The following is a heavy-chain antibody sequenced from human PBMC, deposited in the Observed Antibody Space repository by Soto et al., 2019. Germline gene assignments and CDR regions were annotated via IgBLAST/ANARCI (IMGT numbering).Heavy chain of an antibody. D-gene: IGHD3-22*01. Sequence: GGSLRLSCAASGFTFSSYAMHWVRQAPGKGLEWVAVISYDGSNKYYADSVKGRFTISRDNSKNTLYLQMNSLRAEDTAVYYCARERYYDSSGPFAYWGKGTLVTASS. CDR2: ISYDGSNK. V-gene: IGHV3-30-3*01. CDR3: ARERYYDSSGPFAY. J-gene: IGHJ4*02. CDR1: GFTFSSYA.